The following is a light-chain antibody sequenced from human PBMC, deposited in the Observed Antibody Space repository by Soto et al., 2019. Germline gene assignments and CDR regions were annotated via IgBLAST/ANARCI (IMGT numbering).Light chain of an antibody. CDR2: DAS. CDR3: QQRRNWPPIT. J-gene: IGKJ5*01. Sequence: EIVMTQSPATLSVSPGGRATLSCRASQSIGDTLAWYQLKPGQAPRLLIYDASNRATGIPARFSGSGSGTDFTLTISSLDPEDFAVYYCQQRRNWPPITFGQGTRLEI. CDR1: QSIGDT. V-gene: IGKV3-11*01.